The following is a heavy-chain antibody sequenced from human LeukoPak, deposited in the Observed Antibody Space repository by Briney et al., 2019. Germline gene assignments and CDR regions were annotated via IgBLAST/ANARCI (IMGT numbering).Heavy chain of an antibody. CDR1: GGSIRSSYYY. V-gene: IGHV4-39*07. D-gene: IGHD4-17*01. Sequence: SETLSLTCTVSGGSIRSSYYYWGWIRQPPGKGLEWIGSIYDSGSTYYNPSLKSRVTISVDTSKNQFSLKLSSVTAADTAVYYCARGPLHYGDPNWFDPWGQGTLVTVSS. CDR3: ARGPLHYGDPNWFDP. J-gene: IGHJ5*02. CDR2: IYDSGST.